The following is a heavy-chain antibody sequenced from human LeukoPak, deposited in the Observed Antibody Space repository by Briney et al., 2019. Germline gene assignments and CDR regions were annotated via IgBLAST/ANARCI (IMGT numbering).Heavy chain of an antibody. J-gene: IGHJ4*02. CDR2: IYYSGST. CDR1: GGSISSSSYY. CDR3: ARHPLTTVTAIDY. Sequence: SETLSLTCTVSGGSISSSSYYWGWIRQPPGKGLEWIGSIYYSGSTYYNPSLKSRVTISVDTSKNQFSLKLSSVTAADTAVYYCARHPLTTVTAIDYWGQGTLATVSS. V-gene: IGHV4-39*01. D-gene: IGHD4-17*01.